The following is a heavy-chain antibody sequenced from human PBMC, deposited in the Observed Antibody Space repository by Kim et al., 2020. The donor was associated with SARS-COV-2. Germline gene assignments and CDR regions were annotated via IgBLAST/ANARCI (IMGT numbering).Heavy chain of an antibody. CDR3: ARETRLAVAGTLNYYYYGMDV. V-gene: IGHV1-18*01. D-gene: IGHD6-19*01. J-gene: IGHJ6*02. Sequence: ASVKVSCKASGYTFTSYGISWVRQAPGQGLEWMGWISACNGNTNYAQKLQGRVTMTTDTSTSTAYMELRSLRSDDTAVYYCARETRLAVAGTLNYYYYGMDVWGQGTTVTVSS. CDR1: GYTFTSYG. CDR2: ISACNGNT.